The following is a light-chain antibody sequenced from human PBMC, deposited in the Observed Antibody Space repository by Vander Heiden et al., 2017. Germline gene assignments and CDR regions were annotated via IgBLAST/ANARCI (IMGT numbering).Light chain of an antibody. CDR2: AAS. CDR1: QGISSY. Sequence: DIQLTQSPSFLSASVGDRVTITCRASQGISSYLAWYQQKPGKAPKLLIYAASTGQSGVPSRFSGSGSGTEFTLTISSRQPEDFATYYCQQLNSYPPFTFGHGTKVDIK. V-gene: IGKV1-9*01. J-gene: IGKJ3*01. CDR3: QQLNSYPPFT.